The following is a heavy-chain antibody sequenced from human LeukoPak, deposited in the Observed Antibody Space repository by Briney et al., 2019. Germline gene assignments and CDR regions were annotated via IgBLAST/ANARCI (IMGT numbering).Heavy chain of an antibody. CDR2: IYYSGST. CDR3: ARNFYYDSSGHFDY. Sequence: SETLSLTCTVSGGSISSYYWGWIRQPPGKGLEWIGSIYYSGSTYYNPSLKSRVTISVDTSKSQFSLKLSSVTAADTAVYYCARNFYYDSSGHFDYWGQGTLVTVSS. D-gene: IGHD3-22*01. V-gene: IGHV4-39*01. J-gene: IGHJ4*02. CDR1: GGSISSYY.